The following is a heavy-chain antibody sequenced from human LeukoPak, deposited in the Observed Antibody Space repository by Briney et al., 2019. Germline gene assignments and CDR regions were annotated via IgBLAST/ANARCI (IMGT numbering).Heavy chain of an antibody. CDR2: IYHSGST. D-gene: IGHD3-22*01. CDR3: ARVKSRITMIVVVAYNWFDP. Sequence: SETLSLTCAVSGYSISSGYYWGWIRQPPGEGLEWIGSIYHSGSTYYNPSLKSRVTISVDTSKNQFSLKLSSVTAADTAVYYCARVKSRITMIVVVAYNWFDPWGQGTLVTVSS. J-gene: IGHJ5*02. V-gene: IGHV4-38-2*01. CDR1: GYSISSGYY.